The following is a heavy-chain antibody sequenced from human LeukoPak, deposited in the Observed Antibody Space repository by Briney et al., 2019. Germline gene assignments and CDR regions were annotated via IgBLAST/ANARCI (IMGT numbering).Heavy chain of an antibody. CDR3: AAQSSGSSTRAPDF. J-gene: IGHJ4*02. D-gene: IGHD1-26*01. Sequence: PGGSLRLSCEASGVTFSSLSLNWVRQPPGKGLEWLSYISASSRTKYYADSVKGRFIVSRDNAKNSLFLQMDSLRAEHTALYYCAAQSSGSSTRAPDFWGQGTLVTVSS. CDR2: ISASSRTK. CDR1: GVTFSSLS. V-gene: IGHV3-48*04.